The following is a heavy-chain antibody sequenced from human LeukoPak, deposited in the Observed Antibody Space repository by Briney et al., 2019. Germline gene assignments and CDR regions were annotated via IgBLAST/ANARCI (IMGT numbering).Heavy chain of an antibody. D-gene: IGHD2-2*01. CDR2: INPSGGST. Sequence: ASVKVSCKASGYTFTSYYMPWVRQAPGQGLEWMGIINPSGGSTSYAQKFQGRVTMTRDTSTSTVYMELSSLRSEDTAVYYCARAKVVVVPAAMGPRNWFDPWGQGTLVTVSS. J-gene: IGHJ5*02. CDR3: ARAKVVVVPAAMGPRNWFDP. V-gene: IGHV1-46*01. CDR1: GYTFTSYY.